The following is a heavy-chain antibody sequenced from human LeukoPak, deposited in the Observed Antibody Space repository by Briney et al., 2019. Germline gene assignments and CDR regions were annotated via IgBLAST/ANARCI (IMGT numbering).Heavy chain of an antibody. J-gene: IGHJ4*02. V-gene: IGHV3-48*01. Sequence: GGSLRLSCAASGFTFSSYSMNWVRQAPGKGLEWVSYISSSSSTIYYADSVKGRSTVSRDNAKNSLYLQMNSLRAEDTAVYYCARGGSYGSLDYWGQGTLVTVSS. CDR1: GFTFSSYS. CDR3: ARGGSYGSLDY. CDR2: ISSSSSTI. D-gene: IGHD5-18*01.